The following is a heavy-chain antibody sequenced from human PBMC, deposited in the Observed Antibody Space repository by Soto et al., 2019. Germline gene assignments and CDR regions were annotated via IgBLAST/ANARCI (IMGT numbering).Heavy chain of an antibody. V-gene: IGHV3-23*01. CDR3: SGGDHRTYSYYFDK. CDR2: ISSRGDST. J-gene: IGHJ4*02. Sequence: LAQGKGLEWVSAISSRGDSTYYADSVRGRFSISRDNSKSTLYLQMNSLRAEDTALYFCSGGDHRTYSYYFDKWGQGTLVTVSS. D-gene: IGHD2-21*01.